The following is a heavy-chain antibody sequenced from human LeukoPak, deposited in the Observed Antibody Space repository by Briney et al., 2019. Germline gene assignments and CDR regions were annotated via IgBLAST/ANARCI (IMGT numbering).Heavy chain of an antibody. CDR2: ISGGGAST. J-gene: IGHJ3*02. V-gene: IGHV3-23*01. CDR3: ARDSGRFDVFDT. D-gene: IGHD3-10*01. CDR1: GFTFSSYA. Sequence: GGSLRLFCAASGFTFSSYAVSWVRQAPGKGLLWVSAISGGGASTYYADSVKGRFTISRDSSKNTLYLQMNSLRVEDTAVYYCARDSGRFDVFDTWGQGTMVTVSS.